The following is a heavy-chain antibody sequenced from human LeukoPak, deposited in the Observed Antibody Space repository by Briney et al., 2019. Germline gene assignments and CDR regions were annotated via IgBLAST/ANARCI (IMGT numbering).Heavy chain of an antibody. CDR3: ARDFEFTTEDTFDSPDY. V-gene: IGHV3-33*01. Sequence: GKSLRLSCEASGFIFSNYGMHWIRQAPGKGLEWVAVICYDASKEYYQNSVEGRFTISRDDSKNTLYLQMNSLRPEDTAMYYCARDFEFTTEDTFDSPDYWGQGTLVTAPS. CDR1: GFIFSNYG. CDR2: ICYDASKE. J-gene: IGHJ4*02. D-gene: IGHD5-18*01.